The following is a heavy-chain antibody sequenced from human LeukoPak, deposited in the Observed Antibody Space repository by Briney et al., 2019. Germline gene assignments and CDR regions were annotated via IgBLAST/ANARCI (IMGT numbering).Heavy chain of an antibody. V-gene: IGHV4-4*02. CDR2: IYHSGST. CDR3: ARDLSQHRYYDFWSGYYFHAFDI. J-gene: IGHJ3*02. D-gene: IGHD3-3*01. CDR1: GGSISSSNW. Sequence: PSGTLSLTCAASGGSISSSNWWSWVRQPPGKGLEWIGEIYHSGSTNYNPSLKSRVTISVDKSKNQFSLKLSSVTAADTAVYYCARDLSQHRYYDFWSGYYFHAFDIWGQGTMVTVSS.